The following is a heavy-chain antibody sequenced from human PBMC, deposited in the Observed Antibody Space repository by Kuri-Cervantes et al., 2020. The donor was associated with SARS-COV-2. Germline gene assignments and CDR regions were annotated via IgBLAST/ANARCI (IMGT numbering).Heavy chain of an antibody. CDR3: ARDQLARNYYYYMDV. Sequence: LTCAASGFTFDDYAMHWVRQAPGKGLEWVSGISWNSGSIGYADSVKGRFTISRDNSKNTLYLQMNSLRAEDTAVYYCARDQLARNYYYYMDVWGKGTTVTVSS. V-gene: IGHV3-9*01. CDR2: ISWNSGSI. J-gene: IGHJ6*03. D-gene: IGHD1-1*01. CDR1: GFTFDDYA.